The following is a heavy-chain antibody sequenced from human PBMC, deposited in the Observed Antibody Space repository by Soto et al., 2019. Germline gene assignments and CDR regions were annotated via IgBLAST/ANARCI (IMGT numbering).Heavy chain of an antibody. CDR2: ISYDGSNK. CDR3: AKDLYGIAAAGRGVY. V-gene: IGHV3-30*18. D-gene: IGHD6-13*01. J-gene: IGHJ4*02. CDR1: GFTFSSYG. Sequence: QVQLVESGGGVVQPGRSLRLSCAASGFTFSSYGMHWVRQAPGKGLEWVAVISYDGSNKYYADSVKGRFTISRDNSKKKLYLQMNSLRAEDTAVYYCAKDLYGIAAAGRGVYWGQGTLVTVSS.